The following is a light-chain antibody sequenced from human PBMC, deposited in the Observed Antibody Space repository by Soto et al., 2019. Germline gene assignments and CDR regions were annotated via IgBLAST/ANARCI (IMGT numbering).Light chain of an antibody. V-gene: IGKV1-12*01. CDR3: QQANSFALT. CDR1: QGISNC. J-gene: IGKJ4*01. CDR2: AAS. Sequence: DIQMNQSPYSVSASVGDRVTITCRASQGISNCLAWYQQKPGKGPKLLIYAASSLQSGVPSRFSGSGFGTDFTLTISSLQSEDFASYSCQQANSFALTFGGGTKVELK.